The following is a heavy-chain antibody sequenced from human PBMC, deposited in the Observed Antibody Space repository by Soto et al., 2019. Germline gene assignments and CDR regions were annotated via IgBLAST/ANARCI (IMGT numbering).Heavy chain of an antibody. CDR3: ARVLRYFDWLGTLSDYFDY. D-gene: IGHD3-9*01. CDR2: INHSGST. V-gene: IGHV4-34*01. CDR1: GGSFSGYY. Sequence: SETLSLTCAVYGGSFSGYYWSWIRQPPGKGLEWIVEINHSGSTNYNPSLKSRVTISVDTSKNQFSLKLSSVTAADTAVYYCARVLRYFDWLGTLSDYFDYWGQGTLVTVS. J-gene: IGHJ4*02.